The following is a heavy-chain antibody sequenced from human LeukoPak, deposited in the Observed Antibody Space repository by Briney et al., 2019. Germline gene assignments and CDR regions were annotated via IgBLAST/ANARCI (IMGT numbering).Heavy chain of an antibody. D-gene: IGHD2-8*01. CDR2: INPNSGGT. CDR3: ARDREIVLMVSYFDY. CDR1: GYTFTGYY. J-gene: IGHJ4*02. V-gene: IGHV1-2*02. Sequence: VASVKVSCKASGYTFTGYYMHWVRQAPGQGLEWMGWINPNSGGTNYAQKFQGRVTMTRDTSISTAYMELSRLRSDDTAVYYCARDREIVLMVSYFDYWGQGTLVTVSS.